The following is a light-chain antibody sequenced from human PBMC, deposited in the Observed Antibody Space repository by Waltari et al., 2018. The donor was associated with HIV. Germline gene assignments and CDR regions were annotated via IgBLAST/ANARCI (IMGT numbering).Light chain of an antibody. CDR2: SAS. Sequence: DIQLTQSPSFVSAFVGDRVTITCRASQNLSRTLAWYTQRPGKAPELLIHSASTLQSGVPSSFSGSGSGTQFTLTISTLQAEDFAIYYCQQLNTYPRTFGQGTQVEVK. CDR3: QQLNTYPRT. CDR1: QNLSRT. V-gene: IGKV1-9*01. J-gene: IGKJ1*01.